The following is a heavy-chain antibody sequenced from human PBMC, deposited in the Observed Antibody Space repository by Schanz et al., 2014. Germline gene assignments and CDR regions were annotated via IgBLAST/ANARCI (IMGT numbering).Heavy chain of an antibody. CDR3: AGGRGEVATIFHYYYFYYMDV. CDR1: GGSFSDYY. D-gene: IGHD5-12*01. CDR2: ISTSGST. Sequence: QVQLQQWGAGLLKPSETLSLTCAVYGGSFSDYYWSWIRQPPGKGLEWIGRISTSGSTNYNPSLRSRLTRPLDTSKNQLPRKLSSVAAADTAVYYCAGGRGEVATIFHYYYFYYMDVWGKGTTVSVSS. J-gene: IGHJ6*03. V-gene: IGHV4-59*10.